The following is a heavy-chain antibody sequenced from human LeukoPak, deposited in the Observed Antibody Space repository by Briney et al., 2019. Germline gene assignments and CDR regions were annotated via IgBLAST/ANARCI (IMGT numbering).Heavy chain of an antibody. J-gene: IGHJ4*02. CDR3: ARAKGTTGYCSSTSCYKDSAKKAFDY. CDR1: GYTFSSYD. V-gene: IGHV1-18*01. D-gene: IGHD2-2*02. Sequence: ASVKVSCKASGYTFSSYDISWVRQAPGQGLEWMGWISAYNGNTNYAQKFQGRVTITADESTSTAYMELSSLRSEDTAVYYCARAKGTTGYCSSTSCYKDSAKKAFDYWGQGTLVTVSS. CDR2: ISAYNGNT.